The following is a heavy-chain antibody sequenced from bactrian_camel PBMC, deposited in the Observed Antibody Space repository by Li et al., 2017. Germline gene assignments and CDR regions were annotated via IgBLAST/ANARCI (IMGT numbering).Heavy chain of an antibody. CDR1: GFTFSKYG. CDR2: INSGGGTT. CDR3: AAAPLGGVISGPGSWLDADEYRI. D-gene: IGHD1*01. Sequence: VQLVESGGGSVHPGGSLRLSCAASGFTFSKYGMAWVRQAPGEGLEWVSTINSGGGTTYYSHSVKGRFTISRDNAKNTVYLQMSSLTPDDTGMYICAAAPLGGVISGPGSWLDADEYRIWGQGTQVTVS. J-gene: IGHJ4*01. V-gene: IGHV3S40*01.